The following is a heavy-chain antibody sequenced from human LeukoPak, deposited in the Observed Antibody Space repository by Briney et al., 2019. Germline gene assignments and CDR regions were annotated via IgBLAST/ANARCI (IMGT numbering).Heavy chain of an antibody. CDR2: INPNDGDT. CDR1: GYTFTDYY. CDR3: ARANFLYCSSSTCLFDY. D-gene: IGHD2-2*01. Sequence: ASVKVSCKASGYTFTDYYMHWVRQAPGQGFEWMGWINPNDGDTNYAQKFQGRVTMTGDTSISTAHMEVSRLRSDDTAVYYCARANFLYCSSSTCLFDYWGQGTLVTVSS. J-gene: IGHJ4*02. V-gene: IGHV1-2*02.